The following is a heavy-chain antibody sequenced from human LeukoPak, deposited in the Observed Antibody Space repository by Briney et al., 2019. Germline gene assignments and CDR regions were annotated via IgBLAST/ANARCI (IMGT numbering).Heavy chain of an antibody. V-gene: IGHV1-46*01. J-gene: IGHJ4*02. CDR1: GYTFTSYY. D-gene: IGHD6-13*01. CDR3: ARDRLKSSSWYEEYYFDY. CDR2: INPSGGST. Sequence: ASVTVSCKASGYTFTSYYMHWVRQAPGQGLEWMGIINPSGGSTSYAQKFQGRVTMTRDTSTSTVYMELSSLRSEDTAVYYCARDRLKSSSWYEEYYFDYWGQGTLVTVSS.